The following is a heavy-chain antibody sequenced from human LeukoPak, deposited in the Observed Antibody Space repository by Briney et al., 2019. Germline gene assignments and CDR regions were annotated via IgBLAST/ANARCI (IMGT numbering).Heavy chain of an antibody. D-gene: IGHD4-11*01. CDR2: IYYSGST. CDR3: ARGYRDNWFDP. CDR1: GGSISSYY. V-gene: IGHV4-59*01. Sequence: ASETLSLTCTVSGGSISSYYWSWIRQPPGKGLEWIGYIYYSGSTNYNPSLKSRVTISVDTSKNQFSLKLSSVTAADTAVYYCARGYRDNWFDPWGQGTLVTASS. J-gene: IGHJ5*02.